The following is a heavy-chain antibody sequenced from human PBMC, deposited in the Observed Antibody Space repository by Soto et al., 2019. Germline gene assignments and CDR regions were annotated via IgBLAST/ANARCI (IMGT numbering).Heavy chain of an antibody. J-gene: IGHJ4*02. CDR3: ARGDEDRPDVLVYFDY. CDR1: GYSFTSYW. D-gene: IGHD6-6*01. Sequence: PGESLKISCKGSGYSFTSYWIGWVRQMPGKGLEWMGIIYPGDSDTRYSPSFQGQVTISADKSISTAYLQWSSLKASDTAMYYCARGDEDRPDVLVYFDYWGQGTLVTVSS. CDR2: IYPGDSDT. V-gene: IGHV5-51*01.